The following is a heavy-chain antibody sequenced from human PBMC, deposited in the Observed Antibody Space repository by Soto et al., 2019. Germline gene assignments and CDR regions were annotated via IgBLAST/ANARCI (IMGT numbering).Heavy chain of an antibody. J-gene: IGHJ6*02. D-gene: IGHD2-2*01. CDR1: GYSFTSYW. CDR2: IDPSDSYT. V-gene: IGHV5-10-1*01. CDR3: ARRSTRGDYYYGMDV. Sequence: GESLKISCKGSGYSFTSYWISWVRQMPGKGLEWMGRIDPSDSYTNYSPSFQGHVTISADKSISTAYLQWSSLKASDTAMYYCARRSTRGDYYYGMDVWGQGTTVSVSS.